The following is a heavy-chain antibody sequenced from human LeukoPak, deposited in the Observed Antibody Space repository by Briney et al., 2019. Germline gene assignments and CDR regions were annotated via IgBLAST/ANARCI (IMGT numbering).Heavy chain of an antibody. CDR1: GFTFSSYW. V-gene: IGHV3-23*01. CDR3: AKCGSGGSCYQFDY. J-gene: IGHJ4*02. CDR2: ISGSGGST. Sequence: GGSLRLSCAASGFTFSSYWMSWVRQAPGKGLEWVSAISGSGGSTYYADSVKGRFTISRDNSKNTLYLQMNSLRAEDTAVYYCAKCGSGGSCYQFDYWGQGTLVTVSS. D-gene: IGHD2-15*01.